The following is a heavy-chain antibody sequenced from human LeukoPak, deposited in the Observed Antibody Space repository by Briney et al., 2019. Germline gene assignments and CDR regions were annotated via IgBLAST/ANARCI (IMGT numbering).Heavy chain of an antibody. V-gene: IGHV3-48*03. J-gene: IGHJ4*02. CDR1: GFTFSSYE. CDR2: ISSSGSTI. D-gene: IGHD3-22*01. Sequence: GGXLRLSCAASGFTFSSYEMNWVRQAPGKGLEWVSYISSSGSTIYYADSVKGRFTISRDNAKNSLYLQMNSLRAEDTAVYYCARDPIYYDSSGHSPRFDYWGQGTLVTVSS. CDR3: ARDPIYYDSSGHSPRFDY.